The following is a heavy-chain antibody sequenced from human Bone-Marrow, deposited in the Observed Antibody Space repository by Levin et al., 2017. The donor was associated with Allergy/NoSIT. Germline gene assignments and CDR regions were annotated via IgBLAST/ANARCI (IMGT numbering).Heavy chain of an antibody. J-gene: IGHJ4*02. CDR2: ISWNSGSI. CDR3: VKDSDRGVLVAGAFDY. V-gene: IGHV3-9*01. Sequence: SCAASGFIFDDYAMHWVRQAPGKGLEWVSSISWNSGSIAYADSVKGRFTISRDNAKNSLYLQMSSLRAEDTALYYCVKDSDRGVLVAGAFDYWGQGTLVTVSS. CDR1: GFIFDDYA. D-gene: IGHD6-19*01.